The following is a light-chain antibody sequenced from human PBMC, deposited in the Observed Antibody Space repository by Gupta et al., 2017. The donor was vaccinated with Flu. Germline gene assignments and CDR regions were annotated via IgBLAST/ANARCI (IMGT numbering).Light chain of an antibody. Sequence: DIQLTQSPSSLFASVGDRVTITCRASQNINRYLNWYQQRSGEAPKLLIYVASNLQSGVPSRFSGSGSGTDITLTISSLQPEDFAIYFCQQTYSMPWTFGQGAKVAV. J-gene: IGKJ1*01. CDR3: QQTYSMPWT. CDR1: QNINRY. V-gene: IGKV1-39*01. CDR2: VAS.